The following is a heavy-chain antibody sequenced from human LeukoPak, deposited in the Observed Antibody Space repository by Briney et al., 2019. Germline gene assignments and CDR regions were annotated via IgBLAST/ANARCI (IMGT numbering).Heavy chain of an antibody. V-gene: IGHV1-69*05. CDR1: GGTFSSYA. CDR3: ARQKSYYDSSELYFDY. J-gene: IGHJ4*02. D-gene: IGHD3-22*01. Sequence: LVKVSCKASGGTFSSYAISWVRQAPGQGLEWMGKIITIFGRANYAQKFQGRVTITTDESTSTAYMELSSLRSEDTAVYYCARQKSYYDSSELYFDYWGQGTLVTVSS. CDR2: IITIFGRA.